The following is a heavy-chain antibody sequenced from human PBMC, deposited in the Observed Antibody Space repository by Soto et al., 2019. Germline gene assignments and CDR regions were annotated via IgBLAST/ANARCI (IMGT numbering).Heavy chain of an antibody. D-gene: IGHD3-22*01. V-gene: IGHV3-48*03. CDR1: GFTFSSYE. J-gene: IGHJ4*02. CDR2: ISSSGSTI. Sequence: EVQLVESGGGLVQPGGSLRLSCAASGFTFSSYEMNWVRQAPGKGRVWVSYISSSGSTIYYADSVKGRFTISRENATNSLYLQMNSLRAEDTAVYYCARTHSSGYDDFDYWGQGTLVTVSS. CDR3: ARTHSSGYDDFDY.